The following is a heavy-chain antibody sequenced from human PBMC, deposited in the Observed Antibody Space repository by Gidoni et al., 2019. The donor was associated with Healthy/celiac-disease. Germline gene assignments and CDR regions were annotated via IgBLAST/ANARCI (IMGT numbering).Heavy chain of an antibody. V-gene: IGHV4-34*01. CDR3: ASRGVVITVYFDY. D-gene: IGHD3-22*01. J-gene: IGHJ4*02. CDR2: INHSGST. Sequence: QVQLQQWGAGLLKPSETLSLTCAVYGGSFSGYYWSWIRQPPGKGLEWIGEINHSGSTNYNPSLKSRVTISVDTSKNQFSLKLSSVTAADTAVYYCASRGVVITVYFDYWGQGTLVTVSS. CDR1: GGSFSGYY.